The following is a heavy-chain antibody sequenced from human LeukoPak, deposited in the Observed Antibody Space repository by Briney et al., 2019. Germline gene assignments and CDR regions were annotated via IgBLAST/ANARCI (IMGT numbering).Heavy chain of an antibody. V-gene: IGHV4-30-2*01. CDR2: IYHSGST. D-gene: IGHD3-10*01. J-gene: IGHJ4*02. Sequence: SETLSLTCAVSGGSISSGGYSWSWIRQPPGKGLEWIGYIYHSGSTYYNPSLKSRATISVDRSKNQFSLKLSSVTAADRAVYYCARVYGSEVDYWGQGTLVTVSS. CDR1: GGSISSGGYS. CDR3: ARVYGSEVDY.